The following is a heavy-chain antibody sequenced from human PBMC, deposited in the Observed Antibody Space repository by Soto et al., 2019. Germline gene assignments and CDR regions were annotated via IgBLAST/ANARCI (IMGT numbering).Heavy chain of an antibody. V-gene: IGHV4-39*01. CDR3: ARQSSWFLDAFDI. CDR1: GVSISSSSYY. Sequence: SETLSLTCTVSGVSISSSSYYWGWIRQPPGKGLEWIGSIYYSGSTYYNPSLKSRVTISVDTSKNQFSLKLSSVTAADTAVYYCARQSSWFLDAFDIWGQGTMVTVSS. D-gene: IGHD6-13*01. CDR2: IYYSGST. J-gene: IGHJ3*02.